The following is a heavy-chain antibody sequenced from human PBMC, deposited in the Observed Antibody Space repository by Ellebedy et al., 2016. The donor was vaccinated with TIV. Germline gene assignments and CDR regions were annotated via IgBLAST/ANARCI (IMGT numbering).Heavy chain of an antibody. Sequence: GESLKISXTASGFTFGDYAMSWVRQAPGKGLEWVSFIRSKAYGGTTEYAASLKGRFTISRDDSKSIAYLQMNSLKTEDTAVYYCARDPGIAVAGLPNYFDYWGQGALVTVSS. J-gene: IGHJ4*02. CDR1: GFTFGDYA. CDR3: ARDPGIAVAGLPNYFDY. CDR2: IRSKAYGGTT. D-gene: IGHD6-19*01. V-gene: IGHV3-49*04.